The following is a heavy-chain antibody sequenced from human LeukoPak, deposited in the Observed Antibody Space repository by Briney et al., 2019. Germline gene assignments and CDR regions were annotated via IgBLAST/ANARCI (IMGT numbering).Heavy chain of an antibody. J-gene: IGHJ4*02. CDR2: IYSGGST. V-gene: IGHV3-53*01. CDR3: ARVGDRSGNGYSH. D-gene: IGHD2-2*03. Sequence: GGSLRLSCAASEFPVSSNCMTWVRQAPGKGLEWVSVIYSGGSTYYADSVKGRFTISRDDSKNTLYLQMNSLRGEDTAVYYCARVGDRSGNGYSHWGQGTLVTVSS. CDR1: EFPVSSNC.